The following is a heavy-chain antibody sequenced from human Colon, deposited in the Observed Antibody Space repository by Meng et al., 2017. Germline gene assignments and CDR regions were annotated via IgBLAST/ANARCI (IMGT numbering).Heavy chain of an antibody. V-gene: IGHV3-7*01. CDR3: ARVLSYSYGYGSDGMDV. CDR2: IKQDGSET. CDR1: GFTFSSYW. J-gene: IGHJ6*02. Sequence: GESLKISCAASGFTFSSYWMSWVRQAPGKGLEWVANIKQDGSETYYVDSVKGRLTISRDNAKNSLYLQMNSLRAEDTAVYYCARVLSYSYGYGSDGMDVWGQGTTVTVSS. D-gene: IGHD5-18*01.